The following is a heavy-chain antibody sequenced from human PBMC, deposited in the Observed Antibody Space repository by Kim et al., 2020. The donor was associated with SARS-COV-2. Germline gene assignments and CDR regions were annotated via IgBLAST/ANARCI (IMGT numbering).Heavy chain of an antibody. D-gene: IGHD3-10*01. CDR2: IYPGDSDT. CDR3: ARRTSGGGLLWFGEPIWFDP. J-gene: IGHJ5*02. CDR1: GYSFTSYW. Sequence: GESLKISCKGSGYSFTSYWIGWVRQMPGKGLEWMGIIYPGDSDTRYSPSFQGQVTISADKSISTAYLQWSSLKASDTAMYYCARRTSGGGLLWFGEPIWFDPGGQGPLVTVPS. V-gene: IGHV5-51*01.